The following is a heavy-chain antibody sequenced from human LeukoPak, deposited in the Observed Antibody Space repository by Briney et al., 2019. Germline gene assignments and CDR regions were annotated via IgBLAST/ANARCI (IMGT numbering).Heavy chain of an antibody. J-gene: IGHJ6*03. CDR3: ARTHPHYDFWSGYYSYYYYMDV. CDR2: INHSGST. D-gene: IGHD3-3*01. Sequence: SETLSLTCAAYGGSFSGYYWSWIRQPPGKGLEWIGEINHSGSTNYNPSLKSRVTISVDTSKNQFSLKLSSVTAADTAVYYCARTHPHYDFWSGYYSYYYYMDVWGKGTTVTVSS. V-gene: IGHV4-34*01. CDR1: GGSFSGYY.